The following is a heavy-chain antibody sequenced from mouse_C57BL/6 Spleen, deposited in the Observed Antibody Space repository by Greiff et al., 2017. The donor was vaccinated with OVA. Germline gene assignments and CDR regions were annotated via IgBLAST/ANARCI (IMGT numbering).Heavy chain of an antibody. Sequence: QVQLQQSGAELVKPGASVKISCKASGYAFSSYWMNWVKQRPGKGLEWIGQIYPGDGDTNYNGKFKGKATLTADKSSSTAYMQLSSLTSEDSAVYFCARGRAGYYFDYWGQGTTLTVSS. CDR1: GYAFSSYW. D-gene: IGHD3-3*01. CDR3: ARGRAGYYFDY. V-gene: IGHV1-80*01. CDR2: IYPGDGDT. J-gene: IGHJ2*01.